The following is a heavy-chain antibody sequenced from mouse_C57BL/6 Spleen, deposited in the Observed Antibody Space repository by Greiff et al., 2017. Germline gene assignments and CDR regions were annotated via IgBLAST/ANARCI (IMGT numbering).Heavy chain of an antibody. Sequence: EVQGVESGGGLVKPGGSLKLSCAASGFTFSSYAMSWVRQTPEKRLEWVATISDGGSYTYYPDNVTGRFTISRDNAKNNLYLQMSHLKSEDTAMYYCARDRGETGYWYVDVWGTGTTVTVSS. CDR2: ISDGGSYT. J-gene: IGHJ1*03. CDR3: ARDRGETGYWYVDV. CDR1: GFTFSSYA. V-gene: IGHV5-4*01. D-gene: IGHD4-1*01.